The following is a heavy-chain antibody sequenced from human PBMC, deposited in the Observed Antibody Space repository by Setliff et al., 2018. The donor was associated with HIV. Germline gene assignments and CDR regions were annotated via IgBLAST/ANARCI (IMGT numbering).Heavy chain of an antibody. CDR3: ARHDGTYCGGDCYLLGYFDL. D-gene: IGHD2-21*02. CDR1: AYSISSGYY. J-gene: IGHJ2*01. CDR2: IYHSGST. V-gene: IGHV4-38-2*01. Sequence: SETLSLTCAVSAYSISSGYYWGWIRQSPGKGLEWIASIYHSGSTYYNPSLKSRVTISVDTSKNQFSLKLSSVTAADTAVYYCARHDGTYCGGDCYLLGYFDLWGRGTLVTVSS.